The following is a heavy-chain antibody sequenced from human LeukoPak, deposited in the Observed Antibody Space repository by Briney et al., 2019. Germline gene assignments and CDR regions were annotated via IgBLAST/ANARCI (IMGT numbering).Heavy chain of an antibody. CDR2: INPDGSEK. Sequence: GGSLRLSCAVSGFTFSSDWMIWVRQAPGKGLEWVANINPDGSEKNYVDSVRGRFTISRDNAKNSLYLQMNSLRAEDTALYYCARLQAAAGTKETYYFDYWGQGTLVTVSS. CDR1: GFTFSSDW. CDR3: ARLQAAAGTKETYYFDY. J-gene: IGHJ4*02. D-gene: IGHD6-13*01. V-gene: IGHV3-7*03.